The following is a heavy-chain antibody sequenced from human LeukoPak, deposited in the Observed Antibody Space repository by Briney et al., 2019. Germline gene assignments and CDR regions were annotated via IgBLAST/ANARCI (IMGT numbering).Heavy chain of an antibody. D-gene: IGHD3-22*01. CDR2: IYYSGST. CDR1: GGSISSYY. CDR3: ARKVPNDSSGYYYRGQFDL. V-gene: IGHV4-59*01. J-gene: IGHJ5*02. Sequence: SETLSLTCTVSGGSISSYYWSWIRQPPGKGLEWIGYIYYSGSTNYNPSLKSRVTISVDTSKNQFSLKLSSVTAADTAVYYCARKVPNDSSGYYYRGQFDLWGQGTLVTVSS.